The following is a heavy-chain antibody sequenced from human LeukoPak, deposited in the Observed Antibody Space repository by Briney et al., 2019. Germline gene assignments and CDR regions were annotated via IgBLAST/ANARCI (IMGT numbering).Heavy chain of an antibody. D-gene: IGHD1-1*01. V-gene: IGHV4-59*01. J-gene: IGHJ4*02. CDR2: ILYSGST. Sequence: SETLSLTCTVSGGSISSYYWSWIRQPSGKGLERIGDILYSGSTYYNPSLRSRVTISVDTPKSQFSLKLSSVTAADTAVYYCAGAPNDHYFDYWGQGILVTVSS. CDR3: AGAPNDHYFDY. CDR1: GGSISSYY.